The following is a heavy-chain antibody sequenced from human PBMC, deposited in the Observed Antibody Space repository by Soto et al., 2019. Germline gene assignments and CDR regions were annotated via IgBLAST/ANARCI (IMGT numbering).Heavy chain of an antibody. V-gene: IGHV4-61*01. D-gene: IGHD3-9*01. J-gene: IGHJ3*02. CDR2: IYYTGST. Sequence: PSETLSLTCTVSGGSVSSGSYYWSWIRQPPGKGLEWIGYIYYTGSTNYNPSLKSRVTISLDTSKNQFSLKLNSVTAADTAIYYCARRHFDILTSYYYAFDIWGQGTMVTVSS. CDR1: GGSVSSGSYY. CDR3: ARRHFDILTSYYYAFDI.